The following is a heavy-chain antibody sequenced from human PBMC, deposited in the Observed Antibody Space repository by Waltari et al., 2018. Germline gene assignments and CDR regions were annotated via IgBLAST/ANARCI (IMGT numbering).Heavy chain of an antibody. CDR2: IWYDGSYK. CDR3: AKDGSASRLVRYYLDS. V-gene: IGHV3-33*06. D-gene: IGHD2-8*02. CDR1: GFTFSRYA. J-gene: IGHJ4*02. Sequence: QVQLVESGGGVVQPGRSLRLSCAASGFTFSRYAMQWVRQAPGKGLGWVEVIWYDGSYKFYADSLKGRFIISRDNPKNTLHLQMDSLRAEDSAIYYCAKDGSASRLVRYYLDSWGPGTLVTVSS.